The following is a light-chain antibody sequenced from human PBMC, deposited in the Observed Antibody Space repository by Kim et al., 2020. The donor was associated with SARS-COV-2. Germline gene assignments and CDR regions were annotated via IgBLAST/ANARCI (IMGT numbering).Light chain of an antibody. CDR2: DVD. Sequence: QSASVSGSPGQSITMSCTGTSSDVGNYNYVSWYQQHPGKAPKLLIYDVDKRPSGVSDRFTGSKSGDTASLTISGLQTEDEADYYCTSFTTAYTYVFGSGTKVTVL. J-gene: IGLJ1*01. CDR1: SSDVGNYNY. CDR3: TSFTTAYTYV. V-gene: IGLV2-14*03.